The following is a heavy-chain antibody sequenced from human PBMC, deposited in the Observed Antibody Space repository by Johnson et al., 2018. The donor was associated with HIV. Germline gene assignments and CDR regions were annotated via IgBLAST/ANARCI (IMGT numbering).Heavy chain of an antibody. J-gene: IGHJ3*02. V-gene: IGHV3-30*19. CDR2: MWYDGSEI. Sequence: QVQVVESGGGVVQPGRSLTLSCAASGFTLSSYGMHWVRQAPGKGLEWVAIMWYDGSEIGYADSVKGRFTISRDISKNTVYLQMSSLKPEDTAVYYCTRDRIQIWSYVGTFDTWGPGAPVTVSS. CDR1: GFTLSSYG. D-gene: IGHD5-18*01. CDR3: TRDRIQIWSYVGTFDT.